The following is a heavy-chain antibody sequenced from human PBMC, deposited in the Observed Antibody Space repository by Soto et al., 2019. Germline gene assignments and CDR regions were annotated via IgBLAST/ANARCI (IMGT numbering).Heavy chain of an antibody. CDR3: AHRVLRTVFGLVTTTAIYFDF. CDR2: IYWDDDK. D-gene: IGHD3-3*01. CDR1: GFSLTTSGVV. J-gene: IGHJ4*02. Sequence: QITLNESGPTVVRPTETLTLTCRFSGFSLTTSGVVVGWIRQSPGKAPEWLALIYWDDDKRYSASLKSRITITKDTSKNQVVLTVSDLDPTDTATYYCAHRVLRTVFGLVTTTAIYFDFWGQGTPVAVSS. V-gene: IGHV2-5*02.